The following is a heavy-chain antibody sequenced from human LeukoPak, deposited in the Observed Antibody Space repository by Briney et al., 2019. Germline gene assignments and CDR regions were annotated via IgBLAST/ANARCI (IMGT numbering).Heavy chain of an antibody. V-gene: IGHV3-48*04. D-gene: IGHD3-16*01. CDR3: ARIDGPTVFTYYMDL. Sequence: PGGSLRLSCATSGFSFNRRGMNWVRHPPGKGLEWVSYISPRSETIYYAESVKGRFTVSRDDSKDSLYLQMHTLRAEDTAVYYCARIDGPTVFTYYMDLWGKRTTVTVAS. J-gene: IGHJ6*03. CDR1: GFSFNRRG. CDR2: ISPRSETI.